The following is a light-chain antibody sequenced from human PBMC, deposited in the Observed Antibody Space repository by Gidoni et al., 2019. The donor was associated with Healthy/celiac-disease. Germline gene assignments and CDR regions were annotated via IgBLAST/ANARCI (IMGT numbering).Light chain of an antibody. CDR2: GAS. V-gene: IGKV3-20*01. CDR1: QSVSSSY. Sequence: ESVLTQSPGTLSLYPGERATLSCRASQSVSSSYLAWYQQKPGQAPRLLIYGASSRATGIPDRFSGSGSGTDFTLTISRLEPEDFAVYYCQQYGSSLLTFGGXTKVEIK. J-gene: IGKJ4*01. CDR3: QQYGSSLLT.